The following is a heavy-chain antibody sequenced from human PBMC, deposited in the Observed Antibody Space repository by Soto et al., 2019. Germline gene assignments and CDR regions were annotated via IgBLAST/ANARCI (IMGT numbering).Heavy chain of an antibody. J-gene: IGHJ5*02. D-gene: IGHD6-25*01. CDR1: GFTFSSYS. V-gene: IGHV3-21*01. CDR2: ISSSSSYI. Sequence: LRLSCAASGFTFSSYSMNWVRQAPGKGLEWVSSISSSSSYIYYADSVKGRFTISRDNAKNSLYLQMNSLRAEDTAVYYCARWRYSSALSRWFDPWGQGTLVTVSS. CDR3: ARWRYSSALSRWFDP.